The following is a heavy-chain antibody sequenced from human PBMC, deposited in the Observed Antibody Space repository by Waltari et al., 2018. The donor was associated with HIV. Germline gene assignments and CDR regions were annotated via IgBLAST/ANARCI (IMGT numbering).Heavy chain of an antibody. D-gene: IGHD3-22*01. V-gene: IGHV1-69*04. CDR2: SIPILGIA. CDR1: GGTFSSYA. J-gene: IGHJ4*02. CDR3: ARGGDYYDSSGCDY. Sequence: QVQLVQSGAEVKKPGSSVKVSCKASGGTFSSYAISWVRQAPGQGLEWMGRSIPILGIANYAQKFQGRVTITADKSTSTAYMELSSLRSEDTAVYYCARGGDYYDSSGCDYWGQGTLVTVSS.